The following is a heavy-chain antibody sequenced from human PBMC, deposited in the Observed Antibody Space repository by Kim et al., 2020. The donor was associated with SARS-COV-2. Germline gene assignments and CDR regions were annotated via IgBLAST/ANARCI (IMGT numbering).Heavy chain of an antibody. D-gene: IGHD2-21*02. CDR3: ARVYCGGDCYPRGNYYSLDV. Sequence: GGSLRLSCAASGFTFGSYSMNWVRQAPGKGLESVSSVSRTSGYIYYADSVKGRFTISRENAKNSLYLQMNSLRVEDTAVYYCARVYCGGDCYPRGNYYSLDVWGQGTTVTVSS. CDR1: GFTFGSYS. V-gene: IGHV3-21*04. CDR2: VSRTSGYI. J-gene: IGHJ6*02.